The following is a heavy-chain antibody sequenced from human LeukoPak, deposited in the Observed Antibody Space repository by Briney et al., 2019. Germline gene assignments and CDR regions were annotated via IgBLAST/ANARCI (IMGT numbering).Heavy chain of an antibody. V-gene: IGHV4-38-2*02. CDR1: GYSISSDYY. J-gene: IGHJ5*02. CDR2: IYYSGST. CDR3: ARGRYYYGSGTTGDWFDP. Sequence: SETLSLTCSVSGYSISSDYYWGCIRQPPGKGLEWIGFIYYSGSTYYNPSLKSRVTISVDTSKNQFSLKLSSVTAADTAMYYCARGRYYYGSGTTGDWFDPWGQGTLVTISS. D-gene: IGHD3-10*01.